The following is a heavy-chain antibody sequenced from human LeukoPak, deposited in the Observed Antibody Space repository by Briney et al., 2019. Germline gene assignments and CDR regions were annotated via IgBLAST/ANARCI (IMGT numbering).Heavy chain of an antibody. CDR2: ISGSGGNT. Sequence: PGGSLRLSCAAPGFTFNSYAMSWARQAPGKGLEWVSGISGSGGNTYYADSVKGRFTISRDNSKNTLYLQMNSLRAEDTAVYYCAKDQDGSGWYYFDYWGQGTLVTVSS. CDR3: AKDQDGSGWYYFDY. D-gene: IGHD6-19*01. J-gene: IGHJ4*02. V-gene: IGHV3-23*01. CDR1: GFTFNSYA.